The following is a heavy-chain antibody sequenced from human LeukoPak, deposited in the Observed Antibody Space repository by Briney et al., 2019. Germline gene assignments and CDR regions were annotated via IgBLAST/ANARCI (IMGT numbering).Heavy chain of an antibody. CDR3: AKVSGGGAAVGIIDY. CDR1: GFSFTSHA. J-gene: IGHJ4*02. Sequence: GGSLTPACPVAGFSFTSHATTWVRQAPGKGLEWVAVIWYDGSNKYYADSVKGRFTISRDNSKNTLYLQMNSLRDEDTGGYCCAKVSGGGAAVGIIDYWGQGTLVTVSS. CDR2: IWYDGSNK. D-gene: IGHD6-13*01. V-gene: IGHV3-33*06.